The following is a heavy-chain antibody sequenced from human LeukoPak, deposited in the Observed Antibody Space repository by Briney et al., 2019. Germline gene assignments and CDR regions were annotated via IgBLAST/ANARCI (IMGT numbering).Heavy chain of an antibody. CDR2: FDPEDGET. D-gene: IGHD6-13*01. Sequence: ASVKVSFKVSGYTLTELFMHWVRQAPGKGREWMGGFDPEDGETIYAQKFQGRVTMTEDTSTDTAYMELSSLRSEDTAVYYCATVPYSSSWYVDYWGQGTLVTVSS. J-gene: IGHJ4*02. V-gene: IGHV1-24*01. CDR3: ATVPYSSSWYVDY. CDR1: GYTLTELF.